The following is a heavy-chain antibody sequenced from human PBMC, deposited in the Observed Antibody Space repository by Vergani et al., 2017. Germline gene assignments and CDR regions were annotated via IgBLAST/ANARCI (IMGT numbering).Heavy chain of an antibody. CDR2: IYYSGST. J-gene: IGHJ4*02. D-gene: IGHD3-10*01. Sequence: QLQLQESGPGLVKPSETLSLTCTVSGGSISSSSYYWGWIRQPPGKGLEWIGSIYYSGSTYYNPSLQSRVTISVDTSKNQFSLKLSSVTAADTAVYYCARVPRYGSGSPLGYYWGQGTLVTVSS. V-gene: IGHV4-39*07. CDR3: ARVPRYGSGSPLGYY. CDR1: GGSISSSSYY.